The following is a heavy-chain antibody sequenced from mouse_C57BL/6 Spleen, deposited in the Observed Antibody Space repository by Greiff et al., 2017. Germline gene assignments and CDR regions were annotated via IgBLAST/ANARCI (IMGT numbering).Heavy chain of an antibody. CDR2: IDPEDGDT. V-gene: IGHV14-1*01. CDR1: GFNIKDYY. CDR3: NKVTTEDAMDD. D-gene: IGHD1-1*01. J-gene: IGHJ4*01. Sequence: VQLQQSGAELVRPGASVKLSCTASGFNIKDYYMHWVKQRPEQGLEWIGRIDPEDGDTDYAPKFQGKAPMTADTSSNTAYLQLSSLTSEDTADYARNKVTTEDAMDDWGQGTSVTVSS.